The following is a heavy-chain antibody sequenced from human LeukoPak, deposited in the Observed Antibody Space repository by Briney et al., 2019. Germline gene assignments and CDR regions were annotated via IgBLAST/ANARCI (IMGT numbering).Heavy chain of an antibody. Sequence: GASVKVSCKASGGTFSSYAISWVRQAPGQGLEWMGGIIPIFGTANYAQKFQGRVTITADESTSTAYMELSSLRSEDTAVYYCATVCNPDYYFDYWGQGTLVTVSS. V-gene: IGHV1-69*13. CDR2: IIPIFGTA. CDR3: ATVCNPDYYFDY. D-gene: IGHD1-14*01. J-gene: IGHJ4*02. CDR1: GGTFSSYA.